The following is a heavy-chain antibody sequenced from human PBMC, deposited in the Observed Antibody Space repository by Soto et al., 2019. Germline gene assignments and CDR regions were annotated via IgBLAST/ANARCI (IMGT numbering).Heavy chain of an antibody. D-gene: IGHD4-17*01. Sequence: SETLSLTCAVSGDSISSSFWWSWVRQPPGKGLEWIGEIYHTESTVYNPSLKSRVTISVDKSKNQFSLNLDSVTAADTAVYYCARYDFGTFDYWGRGILVTISS. CDR1: GDSISSSFW. J-gene: IGHJ4*02. V-gene: IGHV4-4*02. CDR2: IYHTEST. CDR3: ARYDFGTFDY.